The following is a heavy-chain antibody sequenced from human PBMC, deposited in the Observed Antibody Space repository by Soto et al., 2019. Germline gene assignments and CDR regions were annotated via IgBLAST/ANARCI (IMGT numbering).Heavy chain of an antibody. CDR1: GFTFSSYS. J-gene: IGHJ6*02. V-gene: IGHV3-21*01. Sequence: GGSLRLSCAASGFTFSSYSMNWVRQAPGKGLEWVSSISSSSSYIYYADSVKGRFTISRDNAKNSLYLQMNSLRAEDTAVYYCARDGRTATAGSYYYYDMDTWAHGTTVTVSS. D-gene: IGHD6-13*01. CDR2: ISSSSSYI. CDR3: ARDGRTATAGSYYYYDMDT.